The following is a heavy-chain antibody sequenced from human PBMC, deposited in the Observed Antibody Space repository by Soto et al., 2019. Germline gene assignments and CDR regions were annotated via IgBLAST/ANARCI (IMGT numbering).Heavy chain of an antibody. CDR1: GFTFSSYA. CDR3: ARAHSGYSGGGYGMDV. J-gene: IGHJ6*02. CDR2: ISYDGSNK. Sequence: PGGSLRLSCAASGFTFSSYAMHWVRQAPGKGLEWVAVISYDGSNKYYADSVKGRFTISRDNSKNTLYLQMNSLRAEDTAVYYCARAHSGYSGGGYGMDVWGQGTKVTVSS. D-gene: IGHD3-22*01. V-gene: IGHV3-30-3*01.